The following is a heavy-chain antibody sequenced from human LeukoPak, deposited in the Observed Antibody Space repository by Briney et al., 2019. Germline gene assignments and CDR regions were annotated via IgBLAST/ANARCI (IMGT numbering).Heavy chain of an antibody. CDR2: INAGNDNT. D-gene: IGHD2-2*01. J-gene: IGHJ6*02. V-gene: IGHV1-3*01. CDR1: GYTFTSYA. CDR3: ARALRYCSSTSCYYYYYGMDV. Sequence: ASVKVSCKASGYTFTSYAMHWVRQAPGQRLEWMGWINAGNDNTKYSQKFQGRVTITRDTSASTAYMELSSLRSEDTAVYYCARALRYCSSTSCYYYYYGMDVWGQGTTVTVSS.